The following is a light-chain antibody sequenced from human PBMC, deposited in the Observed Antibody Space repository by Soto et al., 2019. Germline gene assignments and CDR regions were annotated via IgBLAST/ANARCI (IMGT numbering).Light chain of an antibody. J-gene: IGLJ2*01. Sequence: QSVLTQSSSASASLGSSVKLTCTLSSGHSTYIIAWHQQQPGKAPRYLMKLEGSGSYNKGSGIPDRFSGSSSGADRYLTISNLQFEDEADYYCETWDTNVVVFGGGTKVNVL. CDR3: ETWDTNVVV. V-gene: IGLV4-60*02. CDR1: SGHSTYI. CDR2: LEGSGSY.